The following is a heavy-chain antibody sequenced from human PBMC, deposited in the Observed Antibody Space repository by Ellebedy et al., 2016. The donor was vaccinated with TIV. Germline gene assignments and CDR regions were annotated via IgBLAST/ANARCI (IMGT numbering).Heavy chain of an antibody. CDR1: GLTFSSHA. Sequence: GESLKIFCAASGLTFSSHAMSWVRQAPGKGLEWVSSISDSGGNTYYADSVKGRFTISRDNSKNTLYLQMNSLRAEDTAVYYCARDPVGVGPAFDIWGQGTMVTVSS. J-gene: IGHJ3*02. CDR3: ARDPVGVGPAFDI. V-gene: IGHV3-23*01. CDR2: ISDSGGNT. D-gene: IGHD4-23*01.